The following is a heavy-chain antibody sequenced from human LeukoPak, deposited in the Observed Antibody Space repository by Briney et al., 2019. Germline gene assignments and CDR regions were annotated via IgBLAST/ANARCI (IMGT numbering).Heavy chain of an antibody. CDR3: ARDRDSMVRGVLNYFDY. D-gene: IGHD3-10*01. J-gene: IGHJ4*02. CDR2: INHSGST. Sequence: SETLSLTCAVYGGSFSGYYWSWIRQPPGKGLEWIGEINHSGSTNYNPSLKSRVTISVDTSKNQFSLKLSSVTAADTAVYYCARDRDSMVRGVLNYFDYWGQGTLVTVSS. CDR1: GGSFSGYY. V-gene: IGHV4-34*01.